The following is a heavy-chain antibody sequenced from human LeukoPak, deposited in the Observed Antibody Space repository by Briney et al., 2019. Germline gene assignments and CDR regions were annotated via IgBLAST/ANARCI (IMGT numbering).Heavy chain of an antibody. V-gene: IGHV1-8*01. D-gene: IGHD3-9*01. CDR2: MNPNSGNT. Sequence: ASVKVSCKASGYTFTSYDINWVRQATGQGLEWMGWMNPNSGNTGYAQKFQGRVTMTRNTSISTAYMELSSLRSEDTAVYCCARGVLRYFDWLSNRRTDAYYFDYWGQGTLVTVSS. CDR3: ARGVLRYFDWLSNRRTDAYYFDY. CDR1: GYTFTSYD. J-gene: IGHJ4*02.